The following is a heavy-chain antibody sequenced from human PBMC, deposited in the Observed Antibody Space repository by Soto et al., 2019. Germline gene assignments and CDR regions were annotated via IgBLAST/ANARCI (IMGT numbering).Heavy chain of an antibody. CDR1: GFTFSSYW. V-gene: IGHV4-34*01. D-gene: IGHD3-3*01. CDR2: INHSGST. J-gene: IGHJ4*02. Sequence: GSLRLSCAASGFTFSSYWMSWIRQPPGKGLEWIGEINHSGSTNYNPSLKSRVTISVDTSKNQFSLKLSSVTAADTAVYYCARAIFLEWFYFDYWGQGTLVTVSS. CDR3: ARAIFLEWFYFDY.